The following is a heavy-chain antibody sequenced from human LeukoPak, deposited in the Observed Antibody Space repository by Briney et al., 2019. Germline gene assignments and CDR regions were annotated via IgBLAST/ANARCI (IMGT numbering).Heavy chain of an antibody. V-gene: IGHV3-11*01. CDR3: ASGYSSSWRNYYYYYGMDV. J-gene: IGHJ6*02. Sequence: PGGSLRLSCAASGFTLSDYYMSWIRQAPGKGLEWVSYISSSGSTIYYADSVKGRFTISRDNAKNSLYLQMNSLRAEDTAVYYCASGYSSSWRNYYYYYGMDVWGQGTTVTVSS. CDR1: GFTLSDYY. CDR2: ISSSGSTI. D-gene: IGHD6-13*01.